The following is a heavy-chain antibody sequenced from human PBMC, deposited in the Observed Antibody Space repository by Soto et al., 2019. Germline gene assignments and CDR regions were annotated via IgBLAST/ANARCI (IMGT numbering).Heavy chain of an antibody. Sequence: ASVKVSCKASGYTFTSYDINWVRQATGQGLEWMGWMNPNSGNTGYAQKFQGRVTMTRNTSISTAYMELSSLRSEDTAVYYCARFGYHVLRFLEWLSPYGMDVWDQGTTVTVSS. CDR2: MNPNSGNT. CDR3: ARFGYHVLRFLEWLSPYGMDV. CDR1: GYTFTSYD. J-gene: IGHJ6*02. V-gene: IGHV1-8*01. D-gene: IGHD3-3*01.